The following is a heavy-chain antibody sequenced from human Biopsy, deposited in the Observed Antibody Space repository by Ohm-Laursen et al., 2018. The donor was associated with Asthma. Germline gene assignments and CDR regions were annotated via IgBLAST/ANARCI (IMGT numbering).Heavy chain of an antibody. J-gene: IGHJ3*02. CDR3: ARTYYDFLTGQVNDAFDI. D-gene: IGHD3-9*01. Sequence: ASVKVSCKVSGYTFISYAIHWVRQAPGQRLEWMGWINAGNGNTKYSQKFQGRVTITRDTSASTAYMELSSLRSEDTAVYYCARTYYDFLTGQVNDAFDIWGQGKMVTASS. CDR2: INAGNGNT. V-gene: IGHV1-3*01. CDR1: GYTFISYA.